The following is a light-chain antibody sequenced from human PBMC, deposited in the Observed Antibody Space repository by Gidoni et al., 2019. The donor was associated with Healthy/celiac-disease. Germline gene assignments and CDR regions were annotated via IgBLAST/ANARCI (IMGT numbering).Light chain of an antibody. CDR1: QSVSSY. CDR3: QQRSNIT. CDR2: DAS. J-gene: IGKJ4*01. V-gene: IGKV3-11*01. Sequence: EIVLTQSPATLSLSPGERATLSCRASQSVSSYLAWYQQKPGQAPRLLIYDASNRATGIPARFSGSGSGTDFTLTISSLEPEDFAVYYCQQRSNITFXGXTKVEIK.